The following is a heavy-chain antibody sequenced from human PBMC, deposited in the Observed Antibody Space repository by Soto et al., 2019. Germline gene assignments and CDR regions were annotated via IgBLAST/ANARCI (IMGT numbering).Heavy chain of an antibody. CDR1: GYTFTGYY. Sequence: ASVKVSCKASGYTFTGYYMHWVRQAPGQGLEWMGWINPNSGGTNYAQKFQGRVTMTRDTSISTAYMELSRLRSDDTAVYYCARAYDFWSGSFLDVWGQGPTVTVYS. D-gene: IGHD3-3*01. CDR2: INPNSGGT. J-gene: IGHJ6*02. V-gene: IGHV1-2*02. CDR3: ARAYDFWSGSFLDV.